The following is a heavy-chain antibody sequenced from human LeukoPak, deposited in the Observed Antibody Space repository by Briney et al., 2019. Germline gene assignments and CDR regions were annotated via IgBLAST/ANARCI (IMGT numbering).Heavy chain of an antibody. J-gene: IGHJ4*02. Sequence: GGSLRLSCAASGFTLSSYAMSWVRQAPGKRLEWVSAISGSGGSTYYADSVKGRFTISRDNSKNTLYLQMNSLRAEDTAVYYCAKDPAMILALYYFDYWGQGTLVTVSS. CDR2: ISGSGGST. V-gene: IGHV3-23*01. D-gene: IGHD3-22*01. CDR3: AKDPAMILALYYFDY. CDR1: GFTLSSYA.